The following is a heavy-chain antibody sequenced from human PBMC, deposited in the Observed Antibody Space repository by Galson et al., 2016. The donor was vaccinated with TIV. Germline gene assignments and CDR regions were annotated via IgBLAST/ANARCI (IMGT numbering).Heavy chain of an antibody. J-gene: IGHJ6*03. CDR2: LRFDGSNQ. Sequence: SLRLSCATSGFTFSTYDMHWVRQAPGKGLEWVALLRFDGSNQYYGDSVKGRFTISRDNSKNTLYLQMSSLRAEDTAVYYCANVPTTYSSSSGRRFFNCYMAVWGKGSPVIVSS. CDR1: GFTFSTYD. D-gene: IGHD4-11*01. CDR3: ANVPTTYSSSSGRRFFNCYMAV. V-gene: IGHV3-30*02.